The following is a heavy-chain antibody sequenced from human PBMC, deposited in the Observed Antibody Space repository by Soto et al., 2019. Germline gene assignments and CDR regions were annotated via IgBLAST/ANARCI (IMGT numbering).Heavy chain of an antibody. V-gene: IGHV1-8*01. CDR2: TNPNSGNT. D-gene: IGHD6-19*01. Sequence: EASVKVSCKASGYTFTSYDINWVRQATGQGLEWMGWTNPNSGNTGYAQKFQGRVTITADKSTSTAYMELSSLRSEDTAVYYCAVKNIAVAGDHDAFDIWGQGTMVTVSS. J-gene: IGHJ3*02. CDR3: AVKNIAVAGDHDAFDI. CDR1: GYTFTSYD.